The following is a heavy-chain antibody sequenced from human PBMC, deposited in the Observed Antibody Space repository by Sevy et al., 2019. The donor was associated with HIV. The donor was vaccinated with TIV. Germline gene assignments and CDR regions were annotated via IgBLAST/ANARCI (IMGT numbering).Heavy chain of an antibody. CDR3: AKFLYYDSSEGAFDI. D-gene: IGHD3-22*01. CDR2: ISGSGGRT. J-gene: IGHJ3*02. V-gene: IGHV3-23*01. CDR1: GFTFSSYA. Sequence: GSLRLSCAASGFTFSSYAMSWVRQAPGKGLEWVSAISGSGGRTYYADSVKGRFTISRDNSKNTLYLQMNSLRAEDTAVYYCAKFLYYDSSEGAFDIWGQGTMVTVSS.